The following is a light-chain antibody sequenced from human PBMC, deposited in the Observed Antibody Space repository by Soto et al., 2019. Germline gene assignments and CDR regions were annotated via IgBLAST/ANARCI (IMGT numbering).Light chain of an antibody. CDR2: KAS. J-gene: IGKJ1*01. Sequence: DIQMTQSPSTLSGSVGDRVTITCRASQTISSWLAWYQQKPGKAPKLLIYKASTLKSGVPSRFSGSGSGTEFTLTISSLQPDDFEAYYWQQYNSYSWAFGQGTKVELK. CDR3: QQYNSYSWA. V-gene: IGKV1-5*03. CDR1: QTISSW.